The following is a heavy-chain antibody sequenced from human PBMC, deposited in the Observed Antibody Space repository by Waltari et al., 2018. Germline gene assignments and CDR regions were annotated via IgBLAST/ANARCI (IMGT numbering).Heavy chain of an antibody. D-gene: IGHD7-27*01. CDR3: ASPRLGIFNAFDI. CDR1: GFTFSSYS. Sequence: EVQLVESGGGLVQPGGSLRLSCAASGFTFSSYSMNWVRQAPGKGLEWVSYISSSSSTIYYADSVKGRFTISRDNAKNSLYLQMNSLGAEDTAVYYCASPRLGIFNAFDIWGQGTMVTVSS. J-gene: IGHJ3*02. CDR2: ISSSSSTI. V-gene: IGHV3-48*04.